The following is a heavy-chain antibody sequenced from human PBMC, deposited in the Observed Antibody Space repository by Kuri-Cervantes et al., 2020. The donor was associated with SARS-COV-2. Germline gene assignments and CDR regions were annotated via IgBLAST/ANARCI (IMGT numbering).Heavy chain of an antibody. CDR2: ISGSGGST. V-gene: IGHV3-23*01. CDR1: GFTFSSYA. D-gene: IGHD3-3*01. J-gene: IGHJ4*02. Sequence: GGSLRLSCAASGFTFSSYAMSWVRQAPGKGLEWVPAISGSGGSTYYADSVKGRFTISRDNSKNSLYLEMNSLRPEDTAVYYCAKVETASLDYWGQGTLVTVSS. CDR3: AKVETASLDY.